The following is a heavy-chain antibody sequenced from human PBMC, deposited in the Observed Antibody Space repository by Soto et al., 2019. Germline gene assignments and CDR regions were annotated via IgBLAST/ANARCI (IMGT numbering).Heavy chain of an antibody. CDR3: ARGRHILTGYYGYYYYGMDV. V-gene: IGHV4-39*07. CDR2: VYRSGFT. Sequence: PSETLSLTCTVSGGSISSGGYYWSWIRQHPGKGLEWIGNVYRSGFTNHNLSLQSRVTISVDTSKNQFSLKLSSVTAADTAVYYCARGRHILTGYYGYYYYGMDVWGQGTTVTVSS. D-gene: IGHD3-9*01. J-gene: IGHJ6*02. CDR1: GGSISSGGYY.